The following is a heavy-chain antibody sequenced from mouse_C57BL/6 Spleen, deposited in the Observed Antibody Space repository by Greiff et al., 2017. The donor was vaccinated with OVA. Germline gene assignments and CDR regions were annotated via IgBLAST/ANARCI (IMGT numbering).Heavy chain of an antibody. Sequence: VMLVESGAELVKPGASVKISCKASGYAFSSYWMNWVKQRPGKGLEWIGQIYPGDGDTNYNGKFKGKATLTADKSSSTAYMQLSSLTSEDSAVYFCARGGANAMDYWGQGTSVTVSS. J-gene: IGHJ4*01. CDR1: GYAFSSYW. D-gene: IGHD1-1*02. CDR2: IYPGDGDT. V-gene: IGHV1-80*01. CDR3: ARGGANAMDY.